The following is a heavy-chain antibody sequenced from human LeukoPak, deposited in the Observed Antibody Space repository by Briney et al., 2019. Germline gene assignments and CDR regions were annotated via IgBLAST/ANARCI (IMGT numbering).Heavy chain of an antibody. CDR1: GGFVSSYY. D-gene: IGHD3-3*01. Sequence: PSETLSLTCTVTGGFVSSYYWSWIRQPPGKGLELIGYSCYSGRTYYNPSLKGRVAISVDASKHQFSLRLTSVTAADTAMYYCARQITVFGVLTPREFDYWGQGSLVTVSS. CDR2: SCYSGRT. CDR3: ARQITVFGVLTPREFDY. V-gene: IGHV4-59*08. J-gene: IGHJ4*02.